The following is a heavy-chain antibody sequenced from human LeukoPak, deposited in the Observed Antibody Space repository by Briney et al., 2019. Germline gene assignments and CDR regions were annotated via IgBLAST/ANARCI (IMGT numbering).Heavy chain of an antibody. Sequence: PGGSLRLSCAASGFTFSNAWMSWVRQAPGKGLEWVGRIKSKTDGGTTDYAAPVKGRFTISRDDSKNTPYLQMNSLKTEVTAVYYCTTTRTYYDFWSGYYPFDYWGQGTLVTVSS. CDR1: GFTFSNAW. J-gene: IGHJ4*02. CDR3: TTTRTYYDFWSGYYPFDY. V-gene: IGHV3-15*01. D-gene: IGHD3-3*01. CDR2: IKSKTDGGTT.